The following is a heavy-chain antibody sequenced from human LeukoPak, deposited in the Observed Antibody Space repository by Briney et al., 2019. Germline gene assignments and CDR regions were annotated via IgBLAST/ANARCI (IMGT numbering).Heavy chain of an antibody. D-gene: IGHD2-15*01. CDR1: GGSISGYN. J-gene: IGHJ4*02. V-gene: IGHV4-59*08. Sequence: SETLSLTCSVSGGSISGYNWNWIRQPPGKGLEWIGNIYYSGSTNYNPSLKSRVTISVDTSKNQFSLKLSSATAADTAVYYCARGYCSGGSCYYFDQWGQGTLVTVSS. CDR2: IYYSGST. CDR3: ARGYCSGGSCYYFDQ.